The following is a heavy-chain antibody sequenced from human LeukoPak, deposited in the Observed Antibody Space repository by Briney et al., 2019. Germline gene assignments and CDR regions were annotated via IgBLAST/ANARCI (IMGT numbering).Heavy chain of an antibody. CDR1: GYIFTGHY. Sequence: ASVKVSCKASGYIFTGHYMNWVRQVPGQGLEWMGRINPKTGGTNYAQNFQGRVTMTRDTSISTTYMELSRLRPDDTAVYYCARVGDGLNDAFDIWGQGTWSPSLQ. J-gene: IGHJ3*02. D-gene: IGHD5-24*01. CDR2: INPKTGGT. V-gene: IGHV1-2*06. CDR3: ARVGDGLNDAFDI.